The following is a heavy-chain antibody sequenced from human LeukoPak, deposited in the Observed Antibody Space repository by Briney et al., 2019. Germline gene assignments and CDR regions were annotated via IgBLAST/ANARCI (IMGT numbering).Heavy chain of an antibody. CDR1: GGSFSGYY. J-gene: IGHJ6*03. D-gene: IGHD6-13*01. CDR2: INHSGST. Sequence: SETLSLTCAVYGGSFSGYYWSWIRQPPGKGLEWIGEINHSGSTNYNPSLKSRVTISVDTSKNQFSLKLSSVTAADTAVYYCARGPLIAAAGFYYYYYMDVWGKGTTVTVSS. CDR3: ARGPLIAAAGFYYYYYMDV. V-gene: IGHV4-34*01.